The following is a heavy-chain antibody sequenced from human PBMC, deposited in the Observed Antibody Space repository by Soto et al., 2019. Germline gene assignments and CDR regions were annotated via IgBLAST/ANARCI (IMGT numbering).Heavy chain of an antibody. CDR2: ISAYNGNT. CDR3: ARDGSAMVHGVGNWFDP. Sequence: QVQLVQSGAEVKKPGASVKVSCKASGYTFTSYGISWVRQAPGQGLEWMGWISAYNGNTNYAQKLQGRVTMTTDTSTSTAYMELRSLRADDTAVYYCARDGSAMVHGVGNWFDPWGQGTLVTVSS. D-gene: IGHD5-18*01. J-gene: IGHJ5*02. V-gene: IGHV1-18*01. CDR1: GYTFTSYG.